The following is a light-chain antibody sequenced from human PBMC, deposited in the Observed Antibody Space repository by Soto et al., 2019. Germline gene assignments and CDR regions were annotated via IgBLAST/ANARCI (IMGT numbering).Light chain of an antibody. Sequence: ETVLTQSPGTLSLSPGERATLSCRASQTLRSNYLAWYRQTPGPAPRLIIYGASNRATGIAERCSSSGSGTYFTPIISRLAPEDFALYYCQQYDSSPWTFGQGTKVEIK. CDR2: GAS. J-gene: IGKJ1*01. CDR3: QQYDSSPWT. CDR1: QTLRSNY. V-gene: IGKV3-20*01.